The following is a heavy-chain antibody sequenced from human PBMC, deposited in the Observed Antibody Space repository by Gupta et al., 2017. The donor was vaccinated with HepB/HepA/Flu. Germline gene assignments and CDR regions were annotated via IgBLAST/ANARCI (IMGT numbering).Heavy chain of an antibody. D-gene: IGHD3-10*01. V-gene: IGHV3-15*01. CDR3: AQYVLGSRLDP. Sequence: EVQLVESGGGVVKPGGSLRLSCAASGINFSSAWMSWVRQAPGKGLEWLGRIRSRTDGATTDYAAPVKGRFTISRDDSKSMVYLQMNSLKTEDTAVYYCAQYVLGSRLDPWGQGILVTVSS. CDR2: IRSRTDGATT. J-gene: IGHJ5*02. CDR1: GINFSSAW.